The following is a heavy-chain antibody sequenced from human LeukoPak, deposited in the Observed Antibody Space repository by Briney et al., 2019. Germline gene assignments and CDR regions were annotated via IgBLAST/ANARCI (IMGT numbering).Heavy chain of an antibody. J-gene: IGHJ4*02. CDR3: ARTDYSHFDY. Sequence: PGGSLRLXCAASGFTVSSNYMNWVRQAPGKGLEWVSIIYSGGSTYYADSVKGRFTISRDNSKNTLYLQMNSLRVEDTAVYYCARTDYSHFDYWGQRTLVTVSS. CDR1: GFTVSSNY. CDR2: IYSGGST. V-gene: IGHV3-66*02. D-gene: IGHD3-16*01.